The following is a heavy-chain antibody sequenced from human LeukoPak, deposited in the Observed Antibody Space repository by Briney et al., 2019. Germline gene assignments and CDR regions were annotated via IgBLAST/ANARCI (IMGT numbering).Heavy chain of an antibody. CDR3: AMTSREYGSCWYY. CDR1: GDSLTRYW. CDR2: IYPADSDT. D-gene: IGHD6-13*01. Sequence: GESLKISCQDPGDSLTRYWLGWVRQVSGKGLEWMGIIYPADSDTISSPSLQGPDTISADKSTNTAYLQWSSLKAADTATYYCAMTSREYGSCWYYWGQGTLVTVSS. V-gene: IGHV5-51*01. J-gene: IGHJ4*02.